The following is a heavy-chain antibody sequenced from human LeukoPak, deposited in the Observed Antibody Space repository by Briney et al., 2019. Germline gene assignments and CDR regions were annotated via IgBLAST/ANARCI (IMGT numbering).Heavy chain of an antibody. D-gene: IGHD2-15*01. CDR2: IYHSGST. J-gene: IGHJ5*02. V-gene: IGHV4-38-2*02. Sequence: SETLSLTCTVSGYSISSGYYWGWIRQPPGKGLEWIGTIYHSGSTYYNPSLKSRVTISVDKSKNQFSLKLSSVTAADTAVYYCARDRAGIYCSGGSCSFGFMPWGQGTLVTVSS. CDR3: ARDRAGIYCSGGSCSFGFMP. CDR1: GYSISSGYY.